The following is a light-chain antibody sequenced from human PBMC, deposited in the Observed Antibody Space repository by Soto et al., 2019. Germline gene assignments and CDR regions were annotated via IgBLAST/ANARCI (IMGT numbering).Light chain of an antibody. CDR1: QTVISTY. J-gene: IGKJ5*01. Sequence: EIVLTQSPGTLSLSPGDRATLSCKTSQTVISTYVAWYKQKVGQAPRLLIYSASARAPGVPDRFSGGGSGSDFTLTISRLEHEDFAVYFCQQYGSSPITFGQGTRLEIK. V-gene: IGKV3-20*01. CDR2: SAS. CDR3: QQYGSSPIT.